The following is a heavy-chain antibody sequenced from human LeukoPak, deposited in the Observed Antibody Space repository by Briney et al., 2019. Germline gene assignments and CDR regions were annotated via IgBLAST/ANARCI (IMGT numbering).Heavy chain of an antibody. CDR1: GWSFNDYY. V-gene: IGHV4-34*01. D-gene: IGHD2-2*01. J-gene: IGHJ5*02. CDR3: ARGQVPAARGYNWFHP. Sequence: SETLSLTCAVYGWSFNDYYWNWIRQPPGKGLEWIGEINARGDTNYNPSLKSRVTISVDTSKNQFSLRLTSMIAADTAIYYCARGQVPAARGYNWFHPWGQGTLVTVSS. CDR2: INARGDT.